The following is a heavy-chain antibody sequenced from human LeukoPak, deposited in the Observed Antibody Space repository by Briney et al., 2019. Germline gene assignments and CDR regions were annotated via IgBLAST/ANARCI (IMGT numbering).Heavy chain of an antibody. V-gene: IGHV4-34*01. CDR1: GGSFSDYY. Sequence: SETPSLTCAVYGGSFSDYYFTWIRQPPGKGLKWIGDINHSGNSSYNKSLKSRVTISVDTSKNQFSLKLSSVTAADTAVYYCASAPRLRLPRGWGQGTLVTVSS. J-gene: IGHJ4*02. CDR3: ASAPRLRLPRG. CDR2: INHSGNS. D-gene: IGHD2-15*01.